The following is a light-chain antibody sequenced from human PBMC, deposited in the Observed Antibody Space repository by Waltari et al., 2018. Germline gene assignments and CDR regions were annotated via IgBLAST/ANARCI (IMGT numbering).Light chain of an antibody. CDR1: NSKIGSNA. CDR2: SDN. V-gene: IGLV1-44*01. Sequence: QSVLTQPPSASGTPGQRVTISCSGSNSKIGSNAVNWYQPLPGTAPKLLIYSDNQRPSGFPDRFSGSKSGTSASLAISGLQSEDEADYYCAAWDDSLNGNVFGSGTKVTVL. J-gene: IGLJ6*01. CDR3: AAWDDSLNGNV.